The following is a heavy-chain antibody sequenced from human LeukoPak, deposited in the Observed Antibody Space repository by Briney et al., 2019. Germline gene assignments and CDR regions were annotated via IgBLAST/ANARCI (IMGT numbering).Heavy chain of an antibody. CDR3: VRRNSRDHYGSEYFDY. D-gene: IGHD3-16*01. CDR2: FDYSGST. J-gene: IGHJ4*02. CDR1: GASIRSSSYY. Sequence: PSETLSLTCTVSGASIRSSSYYWGWIRQPPGKGLEWIGTFDYSGSTYYNPSLKSRVSISADTAKNHFSLKLTSVTAADTAVYFCVRRNSRDHYGSEYFDYWGQGTLVAVSS. V-gene: IGHV4-39*02.